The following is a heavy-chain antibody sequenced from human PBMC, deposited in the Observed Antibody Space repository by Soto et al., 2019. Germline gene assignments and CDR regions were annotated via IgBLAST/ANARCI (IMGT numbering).Heavy chain of an antibody. CDR1: GYSFHNFG. D-gene: IGHD1-1*01. Sequence: QVQLVQSGPELKKPGASVKVSCKTSGYSFHNFGISWVRQAPGQGLEWMGWTSVLNGYAHYGQKFKGRDFMTADTFTSTAYMELRGPRSDDTVMYYCSQIGTTWFASWGQGTPVTVSS. J-gene: IGHJ5*01. CDR2: TSVLNGYA. V-gene: IGHV1-18*01. CDR3: SQIGTTWFAS.